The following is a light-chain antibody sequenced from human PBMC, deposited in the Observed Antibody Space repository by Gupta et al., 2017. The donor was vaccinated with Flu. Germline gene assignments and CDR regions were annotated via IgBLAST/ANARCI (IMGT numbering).Light chain of an antibody. CDR1: SSNIGTNY. Sequence: QSVLTQPPSASGTLGQRVTISCSGSSSNIGTNYVYWYQQLPGTAPKLLIYRNNQRPSGVPDRFSGSKSGTSASLAISGLRSEDEADYYCAVWDASLSGRVFGGGTKLTVL. J-gene: IGLJ3*02. V-gene: IGLV1-47*01. CDR3: AVWDASLSGRV. CDR2: RNN.